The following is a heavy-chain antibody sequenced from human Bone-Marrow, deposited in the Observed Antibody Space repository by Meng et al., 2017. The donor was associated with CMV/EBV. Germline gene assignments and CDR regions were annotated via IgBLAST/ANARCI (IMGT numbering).Heavy chain of an antibody. CDR2: IFYSGNT. CDR3: ARASLRYYYDSSDYYRHDAFAI. CDR1: GGSISNSIYY. Sequence: GALRLSCAVSGGSISNSIYYWGWIRQPPGKGLEWIGSIFYSGNTYYNPSLKSRVTISLDTSKNQFSLRLSSVTAADTAVFYCARASLRYYYDSSDYYRHDAFAIWGPGTLVTVAS. D-gene: IGHD3-22*01. J-gene: IGHJ3*02. V-gene: IGHV4-39*07.